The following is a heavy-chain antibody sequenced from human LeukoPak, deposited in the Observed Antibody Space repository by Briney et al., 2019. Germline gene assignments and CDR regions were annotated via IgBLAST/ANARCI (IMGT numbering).Heavy chain of an antibody. CDR2: IYTSGST. Sequence: SETLSLTCTVSGGSISSYYWSWIRQPAGKGLEWIGRIYTSGSTNYNPSLKSRVTISVDKSKNQFSLKLSSVTAADTAVYYCARDGCSSTSCYDDYYYLDVWGKGTTVTVSS. CDR1: GGSISSYY. CDR3: ARDGCSSTSCYDDYYYLDV. J-gene: IGHJ6*03. V-gene: IGHV4-4*07. D-gene: IGHD2-2*01.